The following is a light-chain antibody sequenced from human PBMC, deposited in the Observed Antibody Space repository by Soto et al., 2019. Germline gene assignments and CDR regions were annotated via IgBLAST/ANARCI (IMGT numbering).Light chain of an antibody. CDR2: AAS. V-gene: IGKV1-12*01. J-gene: IGKJ5*01. Sequence: DVQMTQSPSSVSASVGDRVTITCRASEGINTWLAWYQQKPGKAPKLLIYAASSLQSGVPSRFSGSGSGTEFTLTISRLEPEDFAVYLCQQYGNSPMTFGQGTRLEIK. CDR1: EGINTW. CDR3: QQYGNSPMT.